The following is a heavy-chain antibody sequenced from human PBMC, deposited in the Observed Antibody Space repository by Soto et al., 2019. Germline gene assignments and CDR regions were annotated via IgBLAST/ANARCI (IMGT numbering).Heavy chain of an antibody. CDR2: IYYSGST. CDR3: AREPSTVTPQFDY. D-gene: IGHD4-17*01. J-gene: IGHJ4*02. CDR1: GGSISSSSYY. V-gene: IGHV4-39*01. Sequence: SETLSLTCTVSGGSISSSSYYWGWIRQPPGKGLEWIGSIYYSGSTYYNPSLKSRVTISVDTSKNQFSLKLSSVTAADTAVYYCAREPSTVTPQFDYWGQGTLVTVSS.